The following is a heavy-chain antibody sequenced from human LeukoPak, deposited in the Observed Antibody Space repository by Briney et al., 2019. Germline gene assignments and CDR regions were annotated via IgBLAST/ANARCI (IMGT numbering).Heavy chain of an antibody. V-gene: IGHV1-69*13. D-gene: IGHD5-24*01. CDR2: IIPIFGTA. CDR3: ARGGGDGYNHDYYYGMDV. Sequence: SVKVSCKASGGTFSSYAISWVRQAPGQGLEWMGGIIPIFGTADYAQKFQGRVTITADESTSTAYMELSSLRSEDTAVYYCARGGGDGYNHDYYYGMDVWGQGTTVTVSS. CDR1: GGTFSSYA. J-gene: IGHJ6*02.